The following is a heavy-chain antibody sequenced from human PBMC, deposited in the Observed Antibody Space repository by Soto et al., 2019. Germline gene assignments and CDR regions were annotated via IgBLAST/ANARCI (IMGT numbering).Heavy chain of an antibody. D-gene: IGHD3-9*01. CDR3: ARETYYDILTGYYSTRWFDP. CDR1: GGTFSSYT. V-gene: IGHV1-69*04. CDR2: IIPILGIA. Sequence: ASVKVSCKASGGTFSSYTISWVRQAPGQGLKWMGRIIPILGIANYAQKFQGRVTITADKSTSTAYMELSSLRSEDTAVYYCARETYYDILTGYYSTRWFDPWGQGTLATVSS. J-gene: IGHJ5*02.